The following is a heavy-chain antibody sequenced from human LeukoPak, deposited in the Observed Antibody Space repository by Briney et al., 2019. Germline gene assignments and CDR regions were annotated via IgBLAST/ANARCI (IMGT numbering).Heavy chain of an antibody. CDR1: GGSISSYY. CDR3: ARLDGTASVWDAFDI. D-gene: IGHD5-18*01. CDR2: IYYSGST. V-gene: IGHV4-59*08. J-gene: IGHJ3*02. Sequence: SETLSLTCTVSGGSISSYYWSWIRQPPGKGLEWIGYIYYSGSTNYNPSLKSRVTISVDTSKNQFSLKLSSVTAADTAVYYCARLDGTASVWDAFDIWGQGTMVTVSS.